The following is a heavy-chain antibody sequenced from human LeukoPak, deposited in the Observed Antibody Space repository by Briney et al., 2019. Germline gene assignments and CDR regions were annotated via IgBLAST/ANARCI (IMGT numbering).Heavy chain of an antibody. CDR1: GGSISSSSYY. V-gene: IGHV4-39*07. Sequence: SETLSLTCTVSGGSISSSSYYWGWIRQPPGKGLEWIGSIYYSGSTYYNPSLKSRVTISVDTSKNQFSLKLSSVTAADTAVYYCARGLTGVTIFGVVIMYFDYWGQGTLVTVSS. J-gene: IGHJ4*02. D-gene: IGHD3-3*01. CDR2: IYYSGST. CDR3: ARGLTGVTIFGVVIMYFDY.